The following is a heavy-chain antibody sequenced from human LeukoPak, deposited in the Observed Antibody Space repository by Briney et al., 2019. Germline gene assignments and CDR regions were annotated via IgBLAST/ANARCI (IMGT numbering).Heavy chain of an antibody. Sequence: RGSLRLSCAASGFTFSSYGMNWVRQAPGKGLEWVSYISPSSSTIYYADSGKGRFTISRDNAKNSLYLQMNSLRAEDTAVYYCAREHTPFGSGCTAAYWGQGTLVTVSS. CDR1: GFTFSSYG. V-gene: IGHV3-48*01. CDR2: ISPSSSTI. CDR3: AREHTPFGSGCTAAY. D-gene: IGHD6-19*01. J-gene: IGHJ4*02.